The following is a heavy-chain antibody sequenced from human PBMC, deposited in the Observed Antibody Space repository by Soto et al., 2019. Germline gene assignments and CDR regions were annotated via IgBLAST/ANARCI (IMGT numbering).Heavy chain of an antibody. V-gene: IGHV4-61*08. CDR2: VSSTGST. CDR1: GGSISSGGYS. J-gene: IGHJ5*02. Sequence: SETLSLTCAVSGGSISSGGYSWIWIRQPPGKGLEWVGYVSSTGSTNYNPSLKSRVTLSLDTSTNEVSLSLTSVTAADAAVYFCARFSPPRKSYDSNPGWFDPWGQGIMVTVS. CDR3: ARFSPPRKSYDSNPGWFDP. D-gene: IGHD3-22*01.